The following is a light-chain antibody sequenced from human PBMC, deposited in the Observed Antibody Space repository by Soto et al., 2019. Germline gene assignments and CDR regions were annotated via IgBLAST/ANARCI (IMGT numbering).Light chain of an antibody. Sequence: QSVLTQTPSVSGAPGQTITISCTGTDSNIGAGYDVHWYQHLPGRAPTLLIFGNTHRPSGVPDRFSGSKSGTSASLAITGLQPEDEADYYCQSFDNSLSGFYVFGSGTKVTVL. CDR3: QSFDNSLSGFYV. J-gene: IGLJ1*01. V-gene: IGLV1-40*01. CDR2: GNT. CDR1: DSNIGAGYD.